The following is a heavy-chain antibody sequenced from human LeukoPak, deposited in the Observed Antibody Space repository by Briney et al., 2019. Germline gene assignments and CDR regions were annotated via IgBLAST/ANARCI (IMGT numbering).Heavy chain of an antibody. CDR1: GFTFSSYA. Sequence: PGGSLRLSCAASGFTFSSYAMHWVRQAPGKGLEWVAVISYDGSSKYYADSVKSRFTISRDNSKNTLYLQMNSLRAEDTAVYNCARTLYYYDSRLDYWGQGTLVTVSS. J-gene: IGHJ4*02. CDR2: ISYDGSSK. CDR3: ARTLYYYDSRLDY. D-gene: IGHD3-22*01. V-gene: IGHV3-30-3*01.